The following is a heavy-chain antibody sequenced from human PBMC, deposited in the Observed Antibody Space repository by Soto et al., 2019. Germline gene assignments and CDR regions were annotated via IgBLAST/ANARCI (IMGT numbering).Heavy chain of an antibody. Sequence: GESLKISCKGSGYSFTSCWISWVRQMPGKGLEWMGRIDPSDSYTNYSPSFQGHVTISADKSIRTAYLQWSSLKASDTAMYYCAAKYYDFWSGYPRVSFAIWGQRASVTVSS. CDR2: IDPSDSYT. CDR1: GYSFTSCW. D-gene: IGHD3-3*01. V-gene: IGHV5-10-1*01. J-gene: IGHJ3*02. CDR3: AAKYYDFWSGYPRVSFAI.